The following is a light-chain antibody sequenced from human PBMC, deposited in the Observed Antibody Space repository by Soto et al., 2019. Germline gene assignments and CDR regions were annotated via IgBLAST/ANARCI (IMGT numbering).Light chain of an antibody. Sequence: QSVLTQPASVSGSPGQAITISCTGTSSDVGGYNYVSWYQHHPGKAPKLVIYDVTNRPSGVSNPFSGSESGNTASLTISGLQPEDEADYYCSSYTTSNTRQIVFGTGTKATVL. CDR1: SSDVGGYNY. CDR2: DVT. CDR3: SSYTTSNTRQIV. V-gene: IGLV2-14*03. J-gene: IGLJ1*01.